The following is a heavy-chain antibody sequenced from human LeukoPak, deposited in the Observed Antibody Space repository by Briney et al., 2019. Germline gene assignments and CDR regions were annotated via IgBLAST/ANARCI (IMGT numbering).Heavy chain of an antibody. V-gene: IGHV3-64*01. CDR1: GFTFIRYD. CDR3: ARGGVPGGNLLWY. J-gene: IGHJ4*02. D-gene: IGHD4-23*01. CDR2: FSSNGVST. Sequence: PGGSLGLSXAASGFTFIRYDMHWVGQAPGKGLEYVSTFSSNGVSTYYANSVKGRFTISRDNSKNTLYLQMGSLRAEDMAVYYCARGGVPGGNLLWYWGQGTLVTVSS.